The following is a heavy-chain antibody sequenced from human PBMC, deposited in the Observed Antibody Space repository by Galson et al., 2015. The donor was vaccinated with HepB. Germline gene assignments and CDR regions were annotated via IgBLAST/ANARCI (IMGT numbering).Heavy chain of an antibody. V-gene: IGHV1-46*02. CDR3: ARGVLLWDGPDY. J-gene: IGHJ4*02. D-gene: IGHD3-10*01. Sequence: SVKVSCKASGDKFNSYYLHWVRQAPGQGLEWMGIINPNGGSTDYAQKFRGRLTMTRDTSTSTVFMELSSLRSEDTAVYHCARGVLLWDGPDYWGQGTLVTVSS. CDR1: GDKFNSYY. CDR2: INPNGGST.